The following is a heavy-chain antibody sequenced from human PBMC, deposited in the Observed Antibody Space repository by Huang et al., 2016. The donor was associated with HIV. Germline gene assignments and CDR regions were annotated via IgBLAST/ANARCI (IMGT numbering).Heavy chain of an antibody. V-gene: IGHV4-30-4*08. D-gene: IGHD5-18*01. CDR1: GVSIGSGGYY. CDR2: IYYSGST. J-gene: IGHJ4*02. Sequence: QVQLQESGPGPVKPSQTLSLTCTVSGVSIGSGGYYWSWIRQPPGKGLEWIGYIYYSGSTYDNPSLKSRVTISVDTSKNQFSLKLSSLTAADTAVYYCTRGHSYGFGRNYFDYWGQGTLVTVSS. CDR3: TRGHSYGFGRNYFDY.